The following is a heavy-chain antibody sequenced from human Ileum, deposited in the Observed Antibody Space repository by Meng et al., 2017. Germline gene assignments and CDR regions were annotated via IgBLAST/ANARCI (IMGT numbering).Heavy chain of an antibody. J-gene: IGHJ4*02. CDR3: AKLRGSSLYDY. Sequence: GESLKISCAASGFTFSRAWMSWVRQAPGKGLEWVSYISSAGNAMYYADSVKGRFTISRDNSKNSLHLQMNSLRAEDTAVYYCAKLRGSSLYDYWGQGTLVTVSS. CDR2: ISSAGNAM. V-gene: IGHV3-48*03. CDR1: GFTFSRAW. D-gene: IGHD3-3*01.